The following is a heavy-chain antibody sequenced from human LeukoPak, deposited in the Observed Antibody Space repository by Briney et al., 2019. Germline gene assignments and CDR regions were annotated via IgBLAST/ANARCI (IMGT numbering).Heavy chain of an antibody. CDR3: ARAPPGPFWSGYLLQAD. CDR2: IWYDGSNK. D-gene: IGHD3-3*01. J-gene: IGHJ4*02. V-gene: IGHV3-33*01. Sequence: PGGSLRLSCAASGFTFSSYGMLWVRQAPGKGLEWVAVIWYDGSNKYYADSVKGRFTISRDNSKNSLYLQMNSLRAEDTAVYYCARAPPGPFWSGYLLQADWGQGTLVTVSS. CDR1: GFTFSSYG.